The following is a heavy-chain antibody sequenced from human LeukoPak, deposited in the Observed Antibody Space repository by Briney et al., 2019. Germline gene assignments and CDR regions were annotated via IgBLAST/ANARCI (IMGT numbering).Heavy chain of an antibody. V-gene: IGHV4-38-2*02. CDR1: GYSISSGYY. Sequence: SETLSLTCTVSGYSISSGYYWGWIRQPPGKGPEWIGSIYHSGSTYYNSSLKSRVTISVDTSKNQFSLKLSSVTAADTAVYYCARFIVVTGVFDPWGQGTLVTVSS. CDR2: IYHSGST. CDR3: ARFIVVTGVFDP. D-gene: IGHD2-15*01. J-gene: IGHJ5*02.